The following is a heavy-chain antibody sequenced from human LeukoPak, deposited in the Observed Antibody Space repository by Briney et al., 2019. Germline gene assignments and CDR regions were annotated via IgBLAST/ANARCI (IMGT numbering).Heavy chain of an antibody. Sequence: PGGSLRLSCAASGFTFSDYYMNWIRQAPGKGLEWISYISSSATDINYADSVEGRFTISRDNAKNSLYLQMNSLRAEDTAVYYCVSSSGPFWYFDLWGRGTLVTVSS. J-gene: IGHJ2*01. D-gene: IGHD3-22*01. CDR1: GFTFSDYY. CDR2: ISSSATDI. V-gene: IGHV3-11*01. CDR3: VSSSGPFWYFDL.